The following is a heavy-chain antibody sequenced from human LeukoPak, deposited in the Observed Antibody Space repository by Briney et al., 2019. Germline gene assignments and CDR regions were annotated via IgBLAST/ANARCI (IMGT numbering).Heavy chain of an antibody. CDR3: ARMDYYASGSPLYAFYI. CDR2: INSDGSST. CDR1: GFTFSSYW. D-gene: IGHD3-10*01. Sequence: GGSLRLSCAASGFTFSSYWMTWVRQAPGKGLVWVSRINSDGSSTSYTDSVKGRFTISRDNAKNTLYLQMNSLRPEDTGVYSCARMDYYASGSPLYAFYIGGQGTVVTVSS. J-gene: IGHJ3*02. V-gene: IGHV3-74*01.